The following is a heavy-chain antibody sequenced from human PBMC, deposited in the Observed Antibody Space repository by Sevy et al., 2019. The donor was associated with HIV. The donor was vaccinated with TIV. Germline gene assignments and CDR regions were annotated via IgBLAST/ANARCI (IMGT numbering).Heavy chain of an antibody. Sequence: GGSLRLSCAASGFTFSSYGMHWIRQAPGKGLEWVAFIRYDGSNKYYADSVKGRFTISRDNSKNTLYLQMNSLRAEDTAVYYCAKDLIGYCSSTSCYANYYYYGMDVWGQRTTVTVSS. CDR1: GFTFSSYG. J-gene: IGHJ6*02. D-gene: IGHD2-2*01. V-gene: IGHV3-30*02. CDR3: AKDLIGYCSSTSCYANYYYYGMDV. CDR2: IRYDGSNK.